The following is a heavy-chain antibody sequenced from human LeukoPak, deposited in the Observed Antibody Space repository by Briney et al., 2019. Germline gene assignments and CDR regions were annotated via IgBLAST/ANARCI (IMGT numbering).Heavy chain of an antibody. J-gene: IGHJ4*02. Sequence: GGSLRLSCVASGFTFSDYYMSWIRQAPGKGLEWVSYISSSSDYTNYADSVKGRFTISRDNAKNSLYLQMNSLRAEDTAVYYCARDLAVAGNMWGQGTLVTVSS. CDR3: ARDLAVAGNM. CDR1: GFTFSDYY. D-gene: IGHD6-19*01. CDR2: ISSSSDYT. V-gene: IGHV3-11*06.